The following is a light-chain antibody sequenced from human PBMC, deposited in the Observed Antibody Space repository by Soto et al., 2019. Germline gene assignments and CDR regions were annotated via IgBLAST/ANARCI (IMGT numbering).Light chain of an antibody. J-gene: IGKJ4*01. CDR1: QSVSSN. CDR3: QQRNKWPPLT. V-gene: IGKV3-15*01. Sequence: EIVMTQSPATLSVSPGERATLSCRASQSVSSNLAWYQQKPGQAPRLLIYGASTMATGIPARFSGSGSGTEFTLTISSLQSEDFAVYYCQQRNKWPPLTFGGGTKVEIK. CDR2: GAS.